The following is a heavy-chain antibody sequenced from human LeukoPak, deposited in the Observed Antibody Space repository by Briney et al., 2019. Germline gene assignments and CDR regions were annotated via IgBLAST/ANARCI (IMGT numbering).Heavy chain of an antibody. CDR2: IWNSGST. J-gene: IGHJ5*02. CDR1: GDSISSRTYY. Sequence: PSETLSLTCSVSGDSISSRTYYWTWIRHHPEKGLEWIGYIWNSGSTNYNPSLKSRVTISVDTSKNQFSLKLTSMTAADAAVYYCARDVSSTFPSWFDPWGQGILVIVSS. V-gene: IGHV4-31*03. CDR3: ARDVSSTFPSWFDP. D-gene: IGHD6-6*01.